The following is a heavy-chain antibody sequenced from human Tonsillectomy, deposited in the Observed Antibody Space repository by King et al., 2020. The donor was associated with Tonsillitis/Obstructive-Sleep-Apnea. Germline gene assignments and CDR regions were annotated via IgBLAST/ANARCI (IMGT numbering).Heavy chain of an antibody. CDR2: ISTRSSYI. J-gene: IGHJ3*02. Sequence: VQLVESGGGLVKPGGSLRLSCAASGFTFSGYSMNWVRQAPGKGLEWVSFISTRSSYIYYADSVKGRLTISRDNAKNSLYLQMNSLRVEDTAVYYCGRGSVGYFVYDGFDIWGQGTMVTVSS. CDR3: GRGSVGYFVYDGFDI. V-gene: IGHV3-21*01. D-gene: IGHD3-9*01. CDR1: GFTFSGYS.